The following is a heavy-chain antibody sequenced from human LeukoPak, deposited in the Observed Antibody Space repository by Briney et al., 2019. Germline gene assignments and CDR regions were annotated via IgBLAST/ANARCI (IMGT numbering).Heavy chain of an antibody. J-gene: IGHJ5*02. CDR2: INPNSGGT. Sequence: ASVKVSCKASGYTFTGYYMHWVRQAPGQGLEWMGWINPNSGGTNYAQKFQGRVTITADKSTSTAYMELSSLRSEDTAVYYCANGRPNDYSFPFDPWGQGTLVTVSS. V-gene: IGHV1-2*02. D-gene: IGHD4-11*01. CDR1: GYTFTGYY. CDR3: ANGRPNDYSFPFDP.